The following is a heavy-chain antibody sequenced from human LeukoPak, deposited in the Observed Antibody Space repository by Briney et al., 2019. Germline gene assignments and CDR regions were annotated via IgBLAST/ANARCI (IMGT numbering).Heavy chain of an antibody. D-gene: IGHD1-14*01. J-gene: IGHJ4*02. CDR1: GGSMNSYY. CDR2: IYYSGST. CDR3: ARVSPRPRFDY. V-gene: IGHV4-59*01. Sequence: SETLSLTCTVSGGSMNSYYWSWIRQPPGKGLEWIGYIYYSGSTNYNPSLKSRVTISVDTFKKQVSLKLSSVTAADTAVYYCARVSPRPRFDYWGQGTLVTVSS.